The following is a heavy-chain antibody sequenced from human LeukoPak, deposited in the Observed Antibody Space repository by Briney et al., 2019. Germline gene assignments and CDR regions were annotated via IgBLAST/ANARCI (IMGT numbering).Heavy chain of an antibody. D-gene: IGHD6-13*01. CDR3: ARTYSSSWYGPYFDY. J-gene: IGHJ4*02. CDR1: GFTFSSYW. CDR2: IKQDGSEK. Sequence: GGSLRLSCAASGFTFSSYWMSWVRQAPGKGLEWVANIKQDGSEKYYVDSVKGRFTISRDNAKNSLHLQMNSLRAEDTAVYYCARTYSSSWYGPYFDYWGQGTLVTVSS. V-gene: IGHV3-7*01.